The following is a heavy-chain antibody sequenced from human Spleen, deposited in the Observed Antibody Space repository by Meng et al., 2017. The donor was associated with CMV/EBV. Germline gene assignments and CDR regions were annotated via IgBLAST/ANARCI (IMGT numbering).Heavy chain of an antibody. V-gene: IGHV4-39*07. CDR1: GGSISSSGCC. D-gene: IGHD3-3*01. J-gene: IGHJ4*02. CDR3: ARVGVWSGYCIDS. Sequence: SGGSISSSGCCWGWIRQPPGKGLEWIGTVYYSGSSYCNPSLKSRVTISVDTSKNQFSLKLSSVTAADTAVYYCARVGVWSGYCIDSWGQGTLVTVSS. CDR2: VYYSGSS.